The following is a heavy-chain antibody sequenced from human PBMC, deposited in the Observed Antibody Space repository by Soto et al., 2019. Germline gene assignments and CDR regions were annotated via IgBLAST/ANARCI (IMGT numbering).Heavy chain of an antibody. Sequence: GASVKVSCKASGYTFTCYGISWVRQAPGQGLEWMGWISGYNGKTNYAQKVQDRVTMTTDTSTSTVYMELRSLRSDDTAVYYCAREGDVPYYYPGMDVWGQGTTVTVSS. V-gene: IGHV1-18*01. CDR1: GYTFTCYG. D-gene: IGHD2-21*02. J-gene: IGHJ6*02. CDR2: ISGYNGKT. CDR3: AREGDVPYYYPGMDV.